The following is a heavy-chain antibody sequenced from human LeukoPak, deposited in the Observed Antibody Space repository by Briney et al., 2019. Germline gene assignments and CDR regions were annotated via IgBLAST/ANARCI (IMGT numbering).Heavy chain of an antibody. CDR1: GFTFNNYG. CDR2: ISDSADRT. Sequence: GGSLRLSCAASGFTFNNYGMTWVRQAPGKGLEWVASISDSADRTYYADSVKGRLTISRDNAKNTLYLQMNSLRAEDTAIYYCAKVVYLDNYGPFDPWGQGTQVTVSS. CDR3: AKVVYLDNYGPFDP. V-gene: IGHV3-23*01. D-gene: IGHD5-24*01. J-gene: IGHJ5*02.